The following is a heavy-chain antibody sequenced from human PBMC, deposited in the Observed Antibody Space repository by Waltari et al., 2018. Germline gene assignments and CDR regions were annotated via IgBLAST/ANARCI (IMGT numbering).Heavy chain of an antibody. J-gene: IGHJ4*02. CDR1: GGSISSSSYY. V-gene: IGHV4-39*07. Sequence: QLQLQESGPGLVKPSETLSLTCTVSGGSISSSSYYWGWIRQPPGKGLEWIGSIYYSWSTYYHPSLKSRVTISVDTSKNQFSLKLSSVTAADTAVYYCARESIAAAGTLDYWGQGTLVTVSS. CDR2: IYYSWST. D-gene: IGHD6-13*01. CDR3: ARESIAAAGTLDY.